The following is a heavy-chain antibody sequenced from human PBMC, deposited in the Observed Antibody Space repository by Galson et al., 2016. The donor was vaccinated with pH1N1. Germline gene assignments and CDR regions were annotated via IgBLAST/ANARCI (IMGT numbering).Heavy chain of an antibody. CDR1: GFSLSTSGVG. CDR3: AHSLYGDYVGWFDP. Sequence: PALVKPTQTLTLTCTFSGFSLSTSGVGVGWIRQPPGKALEWLALIYWNDDKRYSPSLKSRLTITQDTSKNQVVLTMTNMDPVDTATYYCAHSLYGDYVGWFDPWGQGTLVTVSS. D-gene: IGHD4-17*01. V-gene: IGHV2-5*01. J-gene: IGHJ5*02. CDR2: IYWNDDK.